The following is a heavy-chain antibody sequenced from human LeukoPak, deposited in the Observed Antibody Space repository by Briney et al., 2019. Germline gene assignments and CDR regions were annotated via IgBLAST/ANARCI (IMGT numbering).Heavy chain of an antibody. Sequence: QTGGSLRLSCAASGFTFSSYWMHWVRQAPGKGLVWVSRINSDGSSTSYADSVKGRFTISRDNAENTLYLQMNSLRAEDTAVYYCARDPPYCGGDCYSAPFDYWGQGTLVTVSS. V-gene: IGHV3-74*01. CDR1: GFTFSSYW. CDR2: INSDGSST. D-gene: IGHD2-21*02. CDR3: ARDPPYCGGDCYSAPFDY. J-gene: IGHJ4*02.